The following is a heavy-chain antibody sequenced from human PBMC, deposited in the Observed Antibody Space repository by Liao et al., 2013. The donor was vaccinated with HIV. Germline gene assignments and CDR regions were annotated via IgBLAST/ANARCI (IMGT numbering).Heavy chain of an antibody. Sequence: QVQLQQWGAGLLKPSETLSLTCAVYGGSFSSHYWSWIRQSPGKGLEWIGSIYYSGSTYYNPSLKSRVTISVDTSKNQFSLKLSSVTAADTAVYYCARVPYYYDSSGYSAFDYWGQGTLVTVSS. CDR2: IYYSGST. J-gene: IGHJ4*02. CDR1: GGSFSSHY. D-gene: IGHD3-22*01. V-gene: IGHV4-34*02. CDR3: ARVPYYYDSSGYSAFDY.